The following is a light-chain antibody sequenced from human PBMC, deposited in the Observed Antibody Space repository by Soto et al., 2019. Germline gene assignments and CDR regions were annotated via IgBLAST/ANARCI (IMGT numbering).Light chain of an antibody. CDR3: HSYARGTLV. CDR1: SSDVGGYNY. J-gene: IGLJ3*02. Sequence: QSALTQPPSASGSPGQSVTISCAGTSSDVGGYNYVSWYQQYPGKVPKLLIYEATKRPSGVSNRFSGSESGNTASLTISGLQAEDEADYYCHSYARGTLVFGGGTKLTVL. CDR2: EAT. V-gene: IGLV2-8*01.